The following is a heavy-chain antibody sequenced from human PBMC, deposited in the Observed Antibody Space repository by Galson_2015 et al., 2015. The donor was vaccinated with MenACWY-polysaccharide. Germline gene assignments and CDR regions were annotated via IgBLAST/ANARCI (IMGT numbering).Heavy chain of an antibody. Sequence: SLRLSCAASGSRFSNSGMHWVRQAPGKGLEWVAVIQYDGSNKVYADSVKGRFTISRDNSKNTVFLEMSTLGVEDTAVYYCAREGSRIVFHAFD. J-gene: IGHJ3*01. CDR1: GSRFSNSG. CDR2: IQYDGSNK. CDR3: AREGSRIVFHAFD. V-gene: IGHV3-33*01. D-gene: IGHD2-2*01.